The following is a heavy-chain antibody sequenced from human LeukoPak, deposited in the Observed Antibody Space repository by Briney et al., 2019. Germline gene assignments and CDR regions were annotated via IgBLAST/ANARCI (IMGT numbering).Heavy chain of an antibody. J-gene: IGHJ6*02. CDR2: IYYTGST. D-gene: IGHD3-9*01. Sequence: SETLSLTCTVSGGSITSYYWNWIRQPPGKGLEWIGYIYYTGSTIYNPSLKSRVTISVDRPNNHFSLTLSSVTAADTAVYYCARGRRYFDWLSSYYYYGMDVWGQGTTVTVSS. CDR3: ARGRRYFDWLSSYYYYGMDV. V-gene: IGHV4-59*01. CDR1: GGSITSYY.